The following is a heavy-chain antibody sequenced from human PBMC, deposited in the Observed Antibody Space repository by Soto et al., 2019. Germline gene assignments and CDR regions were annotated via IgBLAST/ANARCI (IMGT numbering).Heavy chain of an antibody. D-gene: IGHD6-6*01. CDR3: ERDDGQLVLDY. CDR2: IIPIFGTA. Sequence: QVQLVQSGAEVKKPGSSVKVSCKASGGTFSSYAISWVRQAPGQGLEWMGGIIPIFGTANYAQKFQGRVTLTADEPTCTADMEMSSLRSEDTAVYYCERDDGQLVLDYWGQGTLVTVSS. V-gene: IGHV1-69*12. CDR1: GGTFSSYA. J-gene: IGHJ4*02.